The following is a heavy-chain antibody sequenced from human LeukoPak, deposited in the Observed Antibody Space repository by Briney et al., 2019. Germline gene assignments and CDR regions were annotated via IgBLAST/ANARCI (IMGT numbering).Heavy chain of an antibody. CDR3: ARGGYCSGGSCYFHNWFDP. CDR1: GYTFTSYG. Sequence: GASVKVSCKASGYTFTSYGISWVRQAPGQGLEWMGWISAYNGNTNYAQKLQGRVTMTTDTSTSTAYMELSSLRSEDTAVYYCARGGYCSGGSCYFHNWFDPWGQGTLVTVSS. D-gene: IGHD2-15*01. CDR2: ISAYNGNT. V-gene: IGHV1-18*01. J-gene: IGHJ5*02.